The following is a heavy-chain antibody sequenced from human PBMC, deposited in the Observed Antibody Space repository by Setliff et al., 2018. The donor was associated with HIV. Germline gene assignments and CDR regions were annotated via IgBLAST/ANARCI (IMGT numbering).Heavy chain of an antibody. CDR1: GGSINRGTYY. J-gene: IGHJ4*02. V-gene: IGHV4-61*09. D-gene: IGHD3-3*01. CDR3: ASLTTDRFLEWLFVY. Sequence: SETLSLTCSVSGGSINRGTYYWTWIRQSAGKGLEWIGHIYITGDTDYNPSLKSRVTISVDTSKNQFSLTLTSVTATDTAVYYCASLTTDRFLEWLFVYWGQGTLVTVSS. CDR2: IYITGDT.